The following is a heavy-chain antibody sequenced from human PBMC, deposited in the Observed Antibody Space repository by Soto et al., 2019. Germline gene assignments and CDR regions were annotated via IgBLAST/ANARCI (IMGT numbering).Heavy chain of an antibody. V-gene: IGHV4-34*01. CDR2: INHSGST. CDR3: ARGVYDILTGYYKSRGDYYYYGMDV. Sequence: LSLTCAVYGGSFSGYYWSWIRQPPGKGLEWIGEINHSGSTNYNPSLKSRVTISVDTSKNQFSLKLSSVTAADTAVYYCARGVYDILTGYYKSRGDYYYYGMDVWGQGTTVSVSS. CDR1: GGSFSGYY. D-gene: IGHD3-9*01. J-gene: IGHJ6*02.